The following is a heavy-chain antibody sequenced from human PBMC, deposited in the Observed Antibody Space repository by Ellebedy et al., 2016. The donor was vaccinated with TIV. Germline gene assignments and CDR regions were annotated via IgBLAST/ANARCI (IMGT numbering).Heavy chain of an antibody. Sequence: GESLKISCAASGFSFSSYWMTWVRQAPGKGLEWVANIRQDGNDKYYEDSVKGRFTIARDNAKNSLFLQMSSLRVEDTAVYYCATDGSYGDYRSPAHAFVIWGQGTMVTVSS. CDR2: IRQDGNDK. J-gene: IGHJ3*02. V-gene: IGHV3-7*01. CDR1: GFSFSSYW. D-gene: IGHD4-17*01. CDR3: ATDGSYGDYRSPAHAFVI.